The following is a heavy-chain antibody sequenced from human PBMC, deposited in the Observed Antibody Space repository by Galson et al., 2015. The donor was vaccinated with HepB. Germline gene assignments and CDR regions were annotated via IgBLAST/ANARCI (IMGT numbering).Heavy chain of an antibody. J-gene: IGHJ2*01. Sequence: SLRLSCAASGFTVSSNYMSWVRQAPGKGLEWVSVIYSGGSTYYADSVKGRFTISRDNSKNTLYLQMNSLRAEETAVYYCASFGGGSGSFYTNYWYFDLWGRGTLVTVSS. CDR3: ASFGGGSGSFYTNYWYFDL. CDR2: IYSGGST. D-gene: IGHD3-10*01. CDR1: GFTVSSNY. V-gene: IGHV3-66*02.